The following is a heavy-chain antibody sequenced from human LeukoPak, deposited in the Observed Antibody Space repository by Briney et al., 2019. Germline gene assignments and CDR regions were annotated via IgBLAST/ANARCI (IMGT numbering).Heavy chain of an antibody. D-gene: IGHD1-26*01. CDR2: IRGDGGLF. CDR3: ARDEVGALPIDY. CDR1: GFSFSSFS. Sequence: GGSLRLSCAASGFSFSSFSMHWVRHAPGKGLVWIANIRGDGGLFGYADSVKGRFTISRDNAKNTLYLHMNGLRAEDTAVYYCARDEVGALPIDYWGQGTLVTVSS. J-gene: IGHJ4*02. V-gene: IGHV3-74*01.